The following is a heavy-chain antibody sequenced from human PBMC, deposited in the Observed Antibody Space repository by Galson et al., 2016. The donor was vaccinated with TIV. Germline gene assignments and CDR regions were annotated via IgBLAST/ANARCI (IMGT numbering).Heavy chain of an antibody. CDR3: HCSSTSCYVSWFDP. J-gene: IGHJ5*02. CDR2: IKSETDGGTT. V-gene: IGHV3-15*01. Sequence: SLRLSCAASGFTFSNAWMSWVRQAPGKGLEWVGRIKSETDGGTTDYAAPVKGRFTISRDDSKNTLYLQMNTLKTEDTAVYYCHCSSTSCYVSWFDPWGQGTLVTVSS. D-gene: IGHD2-2*01. CDR1: GFTFSNAW.